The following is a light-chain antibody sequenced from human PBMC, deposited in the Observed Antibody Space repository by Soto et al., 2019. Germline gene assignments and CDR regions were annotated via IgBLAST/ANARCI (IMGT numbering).Light chain of an antibody. V-gene: IGLV7-43*01. CDR2: RTS. CDR1: TGAVTSDHY. CDR3: LLYYGGAHLGV. Sequence: QTVVTQEPSLNVSPGGTVTLTCASSTGAVTSDHYPNWFQQKAGQAPRALISRTSNKHSWTPARFSGSLLGGKAALTLSGVQPEDEAEYYCLLYYGGAHLGVFGGGTKLTVL. J-gene: IGLJ2*01.